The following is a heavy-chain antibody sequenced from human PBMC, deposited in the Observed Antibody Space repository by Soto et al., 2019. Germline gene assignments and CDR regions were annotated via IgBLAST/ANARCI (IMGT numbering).Heavy chain of an antibody. CDR3: ARELHIVVVPAAYYYGMDV. CDR2: IIPIFGTA. D-gene: IGHD2-2*01. V-gene: IGHV1-69*13. J-gene: IGHJ6*02. Sequence: SVKVSCKASGGTFSSYTISWVRQAPGQGLEWMGGIIPIFGTANYAQKFQGRVTITADESTSTAYMELSGLRSEDTAVYYCARELHIVVVPAAYYYGMDVWGQGTTVTVSS. CDR1: GGTFSSYT.